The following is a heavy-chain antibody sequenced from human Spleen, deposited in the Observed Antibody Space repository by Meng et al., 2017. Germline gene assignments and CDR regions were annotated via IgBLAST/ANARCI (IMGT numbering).Heavy chain of an antibody. CDR2: VYPSGST. CDR1: GAPGSDIW. CDR3: ATGGGDFDH. Sequence: VRLEEPGTGLVNPSAARARGCDVSGAPGSDIWWIWIRQPAGKGLEWSGCVYPSGSTSYNPSLNSHVTISLDTTKSQGSLRLASLTAADTAVYYCATGGGDFDHWGQGRLVTVSS. V-gene: IGHV4-4*07. D-gene: IGHD3-10*01. J-gene: IGHJ4*02.